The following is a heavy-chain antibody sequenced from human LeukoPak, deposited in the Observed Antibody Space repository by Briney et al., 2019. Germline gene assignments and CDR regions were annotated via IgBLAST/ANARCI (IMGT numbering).Heavy chain of an antibody. CDR2: ISGSGGST. D-gene: IGHD3-9*01. CDR1: GFTFSSYA. V-gene: IGHV3-23*01. J-gene: IGHJ5*02. Sequence: GGSLRLSCAASGFTFSSYAMSWVRQAPGKGLEWVSGISGSGGSTYYADSVKGRFTISRGNSKNTLYVQMNSLRAEDTAVYYCAKDPYDILTGYFNWFDPWGQGTLVTVSS. CDR3: AKDPYDILTGYFNWFDP.